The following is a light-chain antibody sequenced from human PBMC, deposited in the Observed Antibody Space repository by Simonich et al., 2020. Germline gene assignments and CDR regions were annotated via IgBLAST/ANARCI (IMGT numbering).Light chain of an antibody. CDR3: QQYGSSPLT. V-gene: IGKV3-20*01. CDR2: GAS. Sequence: EIVLTQSPGTLSLSPGERATLSGRARQSVSSSYLAWYQQKPGQAPRLLIYGASSRATCIPDRFSGSGSGTDFTLTISRLEPEDFAVYYCQQYGSSPLTFGGGTKVEIK. J-gene: IGKJ4*01. CDR1: QSVSSSY.